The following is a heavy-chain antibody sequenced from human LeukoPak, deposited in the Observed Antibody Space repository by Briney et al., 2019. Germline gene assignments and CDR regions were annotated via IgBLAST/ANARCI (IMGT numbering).Heavy chain of an antibody. V-gene: IGHV3-23*01. Sequence: GGSLRLSCAASGFTFSSYAMSWVRQAPGKGLEWVSAISGSGGSTYYADSVKGRFTISRDNSKNTLCLQMNSLRAEDTAVYYCAKDQTLYSSSCFDYWGQGTLVTVSS. CDR2: ISGSGGST. CDR1: GFTFSSYA. CDR3: AKDQTLYSSSCFDY. D-gene: IGHD6-13*01. J-gene: IGHJ4*02.